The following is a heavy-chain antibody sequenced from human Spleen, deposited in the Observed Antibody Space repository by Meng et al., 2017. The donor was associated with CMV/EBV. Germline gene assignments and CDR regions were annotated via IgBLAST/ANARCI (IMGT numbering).Heavy chain of an antibody. V-gene: IGHV3-49*04. CDR1: GFTFGDYA. Sequence: GESLKISCTASGFTFGDYAMSWVRQAPGKGLEWVGFIRSKAYGGTTEYAASVKGRFTISRDDSKSIAYLQMNSLKTEDTAVYYCTRVRWVAAAGTEGWFDPWGQGTLVTVSS. J-gene: IGHJ5*02. CDR2: IRSKAYGGTT. D-gene: IGHD6-13*01. CDR3: TRVRWVAAAGTEGWFDP.